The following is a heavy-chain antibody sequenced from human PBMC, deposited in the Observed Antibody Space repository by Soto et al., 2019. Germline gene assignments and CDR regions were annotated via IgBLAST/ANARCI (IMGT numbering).Heavy chain of an antibody. CDR1: GFTFSSYW. CDR2: IKQDGSEK. J-gene: IGHJ6*03. V-gene: IGHV3-7*01. CDR3: ARVSVIRDNSYYYYMDV. Sequence: GGSLRLSCAASGFTFSSYWMSWVRQAPGKGLEWVANIKQDGSEKYYVDSVKGRFTISRDNAKNSLYLQMNSLRAEDTAVYYCARVSVIRDNSYYYYMDVWGKGTTVTVSS.